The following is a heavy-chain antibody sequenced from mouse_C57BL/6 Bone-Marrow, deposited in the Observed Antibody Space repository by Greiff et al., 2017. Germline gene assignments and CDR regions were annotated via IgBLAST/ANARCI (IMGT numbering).Heavy chain of an antibody. D-gene: IGHD1-1*01. V-gene: IGHV1-19*01. J-gene: IGHJ2*01. CDR3: ARKFVYYYGTDYFDY. CDR2: INPYNGGT. Sequence: EVQLQQSGPVLVKPGASVKMSCKASGYTFTDYYMNWVKQSHGKSLEWIGVINPYNGGTSYNQKFKGKATLTVDKSSSTAYMELNSLTSEDSAVYYCARKFVYYYGTDYFDYWGQGTTLTVSS. CDR1: GYTFTDYY.